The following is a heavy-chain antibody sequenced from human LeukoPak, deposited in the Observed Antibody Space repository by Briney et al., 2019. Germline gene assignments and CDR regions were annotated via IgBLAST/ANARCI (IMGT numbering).Heavy chain of an antibody. V-gene: IGHV3-53*01. J-gene: IGHJ4*02. CDR2: IYSGGST. CDR1: GFTVSSNY. D-gene: IGHD1-26*01. CDR3: AREAIVGATTEYYFDY. Sequence: GGSPRLSCAASGFTVSSNYMSWVRQAPGKGLEWVSVIYSGGSTYYADSVKGRFTISRDNSKNTLYLQMNSLRAEDTAVYYCAREAIVGATTEYYFDYWGQGTLVTVSS.